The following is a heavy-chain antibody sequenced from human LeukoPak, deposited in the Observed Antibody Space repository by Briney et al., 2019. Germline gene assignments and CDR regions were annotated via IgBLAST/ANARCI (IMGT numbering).Heavy chain of an antibody. CDR2: IYYSGST. CDR1: GGSISSSSYY. J-gene: IGHJ6*04. Sequence: PSETLSLTCTVSGGSISSSSYYWGWIRQPLGKGLEWIGSIYYSGSTYYNPSLKSRVTISVDTSKNQFSLKLSSVTAADTAVYYCARDDDILTGYTPLDVWGKGTTVTVSS. CDR3: ARDDDILTGYTPLDV. D-gene: IGHD3-9*01. V-gene: IGHV4-39*02.